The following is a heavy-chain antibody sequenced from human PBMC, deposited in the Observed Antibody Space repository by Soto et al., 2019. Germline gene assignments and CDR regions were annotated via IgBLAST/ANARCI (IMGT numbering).Heavy chain of an antibody. J-gene: IGHJ5*02. CDR2: ISGSGGST. D-gene: IGHD6-19*01. Sequence: EVQLLESGGGLVQPGGSLRLSCAASGFTFSSYAMSWVRQAPGKGLEWVSAISGSGGSTYYADSVKGRFTISRDNTKNTLYLQMNSLRAEDTAVYYCAKDGGSSGWYNWFDPWGQGTLVTVSS. V-gene: IGHV3-23*01. CDR3: AKDGGSSGWYNWFDP. CDR1: GFTFSSYA.